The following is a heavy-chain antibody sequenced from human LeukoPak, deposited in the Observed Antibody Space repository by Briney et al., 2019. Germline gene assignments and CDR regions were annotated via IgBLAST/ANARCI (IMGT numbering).Heavy chain of an antibody. CDR3: AREITTNGGRYFDY. D-gene: IGHD7-27*01. J-gene: IGHJ4*02. CDR2: INIDGSST. V-gene: IGHV3-74*01. Sequence: GALRLSCAASGFTFSNHWMHWVRQAPGKGLVWVSRINIDGSSTNNADSVKGRFTISRDNAKNTLYLQMNSLRAEDTAVYYCAREITTNGGRYFDYWGQGTLVTVSS. CDR1: GFTFSNHW.